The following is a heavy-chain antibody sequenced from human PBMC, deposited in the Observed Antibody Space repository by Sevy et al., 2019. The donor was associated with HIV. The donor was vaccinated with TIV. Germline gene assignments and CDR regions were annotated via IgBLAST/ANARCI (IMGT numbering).Heavy chain of an antibody. D-gene: IGHD3-16*02. CDR1: GFNFNTYG. Sequence: GGSLRLSYTASGFNFNTYGMLWVRQAPGKGLEWLAIISYDGNKYYADSVEGRFTISRDNSRNTLYLQMNSLRTEDTAVFHCARAGRLRLGELSSGPDYWGPGTLVTVSS. CDR3: ARAGRLRLGELSSGPDY. J-gene: IGHJ4*02. V-gene: IGHV3-30*03. CDR2: ISYDGNK.